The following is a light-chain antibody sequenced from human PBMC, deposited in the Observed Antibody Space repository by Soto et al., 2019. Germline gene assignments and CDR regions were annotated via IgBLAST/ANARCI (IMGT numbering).Light chain of an antibody. CDR2: NNN. V-gene: IGLV1-44*01. Sequence: QSVLTQPPSASGTTGQRVTISCSGSSSNIGSNTVNWYQQLPGTAPKLLIYNNNQRPSGVPDRFSGSKSGTSASLAISGLQSEDEADYYCAAWDDSLNGLVVGTGTKVTVL. J-gene: IGLJ1*01. CDR3: AAWDDSLNGLV. CDR1: SSNIGSNT.